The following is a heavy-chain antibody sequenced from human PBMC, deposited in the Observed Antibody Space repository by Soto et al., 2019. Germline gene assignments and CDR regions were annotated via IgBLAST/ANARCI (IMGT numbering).Heavy chain of an antibody. V-gene: IGHV5-51*01. J-gene: IGHJ6*02. CDR2: IYPGDSDT. Sequence: PGESLKISCKGSGFTFTNSWIGWVRQMPGKGLEWMGIIYPGDSDTRYSPSFQGQVTISADKSIATAFLQWSRLKASDTGMYFCARHQSAGGGISAGPNLDFYYAMDVWGQGTTVTVSS. CDR3: ARHQSAGGGISAGPNLDFYYAMDV. CDR1: GFTFTNSW. D-gene: IGHD3-3*02.